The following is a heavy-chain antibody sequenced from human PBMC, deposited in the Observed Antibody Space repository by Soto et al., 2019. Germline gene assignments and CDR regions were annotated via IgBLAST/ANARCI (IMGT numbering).Heavy chain of an antibody. J-gene: IGHJ4*02. CDR1: GFTFGSYW. CDR2: INSDGSTT. Sequence: EVQLVESGGALVQPGGSLRLSCAASGFTFGSYWMHWVRQAPGKGLVWVSRINSDGSTTNYGDSVKGRFTISRDNAKSTLYLQMNSLRAEDTAVYYCARAGWYRFDYWGQGPLLTVSS. V-gene: IGHV3-74*01. CDR3: ARAGWYRFDY. D-gene: IGHD2-15*01.